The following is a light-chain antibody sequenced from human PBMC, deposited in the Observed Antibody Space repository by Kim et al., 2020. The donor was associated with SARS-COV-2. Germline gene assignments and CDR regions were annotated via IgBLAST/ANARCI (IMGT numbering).Light chain of an antibody. CDR2: GAS. J-gene: IGKJ1*01. V-gene: IGKV3-20*01. CDR1: QSVSSSY. Sequence: EIVLTQSPGTLSLSPGERATLSCRASQSVSSSYLAWYQQKPGQAPRLLIYGASSRATGIPDRFSGSGSGTDFTLTISRLETEDFAVYYCQKYGSSPWTFVQGTKVDIK. CDR3: QKYGSSPWT.